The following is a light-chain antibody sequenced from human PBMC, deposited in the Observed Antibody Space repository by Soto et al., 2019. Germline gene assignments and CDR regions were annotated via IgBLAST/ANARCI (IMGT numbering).Light chain of an antibody. Sequence: QSVLTQPASVSGSPRQSITISCPGTNSDVGSYNLVSWFQQHPGKAPKLVIYEVTKRPSGVSDRFSGSKSGNTASLTISGLQAEDEADYYCFSYAGDSVYVFGTGTKLTVL. J-gene: IGLJ1*01. V-gene: IGLV2-23*02. CDR1: NSDVGSYNL. CDR2: EVT. CDR3: FSYAGDSVYV.